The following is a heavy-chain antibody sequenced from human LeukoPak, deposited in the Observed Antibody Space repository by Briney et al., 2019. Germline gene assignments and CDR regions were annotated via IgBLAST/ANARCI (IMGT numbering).Heavy chain of an antibody. D-gene: IGHD2-21*02. CDR1: GDSVSSNSAA. Sequence: SQTLSLTCVISGDSVSSNSAAWNWIRPSPSRGLEWLGRTYYRSKWYNDYAVSVKSRMTINADTSKNQFSLQLNSVTPEDTAVYYCARAGGDSWYFDYWGQGTLVTVSS. CDR3: ARAGGDSWYFDY. J-gene: IGHJ4*02. CDR2: TYYRSKWYN. V-gene: IGHV6-1*01.